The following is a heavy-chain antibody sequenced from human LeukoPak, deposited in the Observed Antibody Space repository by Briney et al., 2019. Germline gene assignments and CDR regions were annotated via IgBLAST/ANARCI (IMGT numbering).Heavy chain of an antibody. CDR3: ARATPYYYDSSGYYRWRDYYYYGMDV. CDR2: MNPNSGNT. J-gene: IGHJ6*02. D-gene: IGHD3-22*01. Sequence: ASVKVSCKASGYTFTSYDINWVRQATGQGLEWMGWMNPNSGNTGYAQKFQGRVTMTRNTSITPANMEPSSLRSEDTAVYYCARATPYYYDSSGYYRWRDYYYYGMDVWGQGTTVTVSS. CDR1: GYTFTSYD. V-gene: IGHV1-8*01.